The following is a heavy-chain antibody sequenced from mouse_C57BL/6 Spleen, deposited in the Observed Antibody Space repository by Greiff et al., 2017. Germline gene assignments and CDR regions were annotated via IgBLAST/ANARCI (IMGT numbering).Heavy chain of an antibody. D-gene: IGHD5-1*01. CDR3: AMRVPGGGALDY. CDR1: GYTFTSYW. Sequence: VQLQQPGAELVRPGSSVKLSCKASGYTFTSYWMHWVKQRPIQGLEWIGNIDPSDSETHYNQKFKDKATLTVDKSSSTAYMQLSSLTSEDPAVYYFAMRVPGGGALDYWGQGTTLTVSS. CDR2: IDPSDSET. V-gene: IGHV1-52*01. J-gene: IGHJ2*01.